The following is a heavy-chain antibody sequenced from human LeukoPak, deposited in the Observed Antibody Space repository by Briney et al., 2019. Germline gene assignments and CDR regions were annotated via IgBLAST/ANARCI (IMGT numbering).Heavy chain of an antibody. Sequence: ASVKVSCKASGYTFTNYAMNWVRQAPGQGLEWMGWIHPSTGNPTYAQAFTGRFVFSLDTSVSTTYLQISSLKTEDTTVYYCARAYQRLGQLSLPDYWGQGTLVTVSS. CDR1: GYTFTNYA. D-gene: IGHD3-16*02. CDR3: ARAYQRLGQLSLPDY. CDR2: IHPSTGNP. V-gene: IGHV7-4-1*02. J-gene: IGHJ4*02.